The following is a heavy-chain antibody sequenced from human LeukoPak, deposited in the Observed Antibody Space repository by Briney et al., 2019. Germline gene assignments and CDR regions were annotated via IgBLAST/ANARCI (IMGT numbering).Heavy chain of an antibody. CDR2: LYYCGST. Sequence: SETLSLTCTLSVDSISGYYWGGLRQPAGRGLEWIGNLYYCGSTDYKPSLKSRVTISVDMSKNLFSLKLSSMSTPDMAAYYCARCTHCGGDCYCLDYWGRGILVTVSS. D-gene: IGHD2-21*02. J-gene: IGHJ4*02. CDR1: VDSISGYY. CDR3: ARCTHCGGDCYCLDY. V-gene: IGHV4-59*01.